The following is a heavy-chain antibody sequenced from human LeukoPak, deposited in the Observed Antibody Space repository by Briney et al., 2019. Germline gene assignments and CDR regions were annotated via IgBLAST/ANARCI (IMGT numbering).Heavy chain of an antibody. CDR1: GYTFTSYA. V-gene: IGHV1-3*01. CDR2: INAGNGNT. CDR3: ARDSTGVSYYFDY. Sequence: ASVKVSCKASGYTFTSYAMHWVRQAPGQRLEWMGWINAGNGNTKYSQKFQGRVTITRDTSASTAYMELSSLRSEDTAEYYCARDSTGVSYYFDYWGQGTLVTVSS. J-gene: IGHJ4*02. D-gene: IGHD7-27*01.